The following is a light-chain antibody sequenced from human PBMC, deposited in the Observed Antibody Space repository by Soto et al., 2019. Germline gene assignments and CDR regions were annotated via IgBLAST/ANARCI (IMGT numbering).Light chain of an antibody. CDR1: QSVSSN. J-gene: IGKJ5*01. CDR2: HTS. Sequence: EIVFTLSPSTLSLSPGERATLSCRASQSVSSNLAWYQQKPGQAPRLLIYHTSIRATGIPARFSGSGSGTEFTLTISSLQSEDFAVYYCQQYDNWPITFGQGTRLEIK. V-gene: IGKV3-15*01. CDR3: QQYDNWPIT.